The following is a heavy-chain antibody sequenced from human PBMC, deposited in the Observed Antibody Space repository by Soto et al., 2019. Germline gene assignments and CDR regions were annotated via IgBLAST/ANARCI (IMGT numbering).Heavy chain of an antibody. Sequence: GGSLRLSCAASGFTFSSYGMHWVRQAPVNGLEFVAVIWYYLSNKYYADSVKGRFAISRYNSKNTLHLQINSLRAEDTAVYYCARSHFLYPGNNLIDPWGQGTLVTVSS. J-gene: IGHJ5*02. V-gene: IGHV3-33*01. CDR3: ARSHFLYPGNNLIDP. D-gene: IGHD1-1*01. CDR1: GFTFSSYG. CDR2: IWYYLSNK.